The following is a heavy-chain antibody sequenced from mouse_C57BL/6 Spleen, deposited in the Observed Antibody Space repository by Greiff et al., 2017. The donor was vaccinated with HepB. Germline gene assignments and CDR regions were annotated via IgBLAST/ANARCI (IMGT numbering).Heavy chain of an antibody. CDR1: GYAFSSSW. J-gene: IGHJ1*03. D-gene: IGHD6-1*01. Sequence: VQLQQSGPELVKPGASVKISCKASGYAFSSSWMNWVKQRPGKGLEWIGRIYPGDGDTNYNGKFKGKATLTADKSSSTAYMQLSSLTSEDSAVYFCAREKAFPAFDVWGTGTTVTVSS. V-gene: IGHV1-82*01. CDR3: AREKAFPAFDV. CDR2: IYPGDGDT.